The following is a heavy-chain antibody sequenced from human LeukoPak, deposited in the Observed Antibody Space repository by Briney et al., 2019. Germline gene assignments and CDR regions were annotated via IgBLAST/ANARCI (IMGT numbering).Heavy chain of an antibody. D-gene: IGHD3-10*01. V-gene: IGHV3-74*01. CDR1: GFTFSDYW. J-gene: IGHJ5*02. Sequence: GGSLRLSCAASGFTFSDYWMQWVRQAPGKGLVWVSRINNDGSDTTYADSVKGRFTISRDNSKNTLYLQMNSLRAEDTAVYYCARDFGLYGSGSSNWFDPWGQGTLVTVSS. CDR3: ARDFGLYGSGSSNWFDP. CDR2: INNDGSDT.